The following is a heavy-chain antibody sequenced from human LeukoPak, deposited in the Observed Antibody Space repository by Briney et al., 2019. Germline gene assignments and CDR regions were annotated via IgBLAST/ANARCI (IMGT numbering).Heavy chain of an antibody. CDR2: IYYSGST. J-gene: IGHJ5*02. CDR3: ARHLGLKGFDP. CDR1: GGSISSYH. Sequence: SETLSLTCTVSGGSISSYHWSWIRQPPGKGLEWIGYIYYSGSTNYNPSLMSRVTISIDTSKNQFSLKLSSVTAADMAVYYCARHLGLKGFDPWGQGTLVTVSS. D-gene: IGHD3/OR15-3a*01. V-gene: IGHV4-59*08.